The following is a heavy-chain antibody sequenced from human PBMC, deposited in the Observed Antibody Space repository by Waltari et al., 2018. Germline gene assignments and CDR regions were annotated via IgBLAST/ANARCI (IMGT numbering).Heavy chain of an antibody. J-gene: IGHJ4*02. CDR1: GFTFSNAW. Sequence: EVQLVESGGGLVKPGGSLRLSCAASGFTFSNAWMSWVRQAPGKGVEWVGRIKSKTDGRTTDYAVPVKVRFTITIDDSKNTLYLQMNSLKTEDTAVYYCTTNYYGSGFDYWGQGTLVTVSS. V-gene: IGHV3-15*01. D-gene: IGHD3-10*01. CDR3: TTNYYGSGFDY. CDR2: IKSKTDGRTT.